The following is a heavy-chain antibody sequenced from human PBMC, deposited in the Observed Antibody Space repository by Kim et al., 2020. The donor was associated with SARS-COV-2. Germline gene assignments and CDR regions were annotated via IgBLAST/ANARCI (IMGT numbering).Heavy chain of an antibody. Sequence: ASVKVSCKASGYTFTSYYMHWVRQAPGQGLEWMGIINPSGGSTSYAQKFQGRVTMTRDTSTSTVYMELSSLGSEDTAVYYCVGTYYYGSGKSTGLDYWGQGTLVTVSS. V-gene: IGHV1-46*01. CDR2: INPSGGST. CDR1: GYTFTSYY. CDR3: VGTYYYGSGKSTGLDY. J-gene: IGHJ4*02. D-gene: IGHD3-10*01.